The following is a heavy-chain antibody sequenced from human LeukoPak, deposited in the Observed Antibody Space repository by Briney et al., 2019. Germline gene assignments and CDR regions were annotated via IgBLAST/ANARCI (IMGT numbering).Heavy chain of an antibody. V-gene: IGHV4-34*01. J-gene: IGHJ4*02. D-gene: IGHD6-6*01. CDR1: GGSFSGYY. Sequence: SETLSLTCAVYGGSFSGYYWSWIRQPPGKGLEWIGEINHSGSTNYSPSLKSRVTISVDTSKNQFSLKLSSVTAADTAVYYCARLPRGIAARKDYWGQGTLVTVSS. CDR3: ARLPRGIAARKDY. CDR2: INHSGST.